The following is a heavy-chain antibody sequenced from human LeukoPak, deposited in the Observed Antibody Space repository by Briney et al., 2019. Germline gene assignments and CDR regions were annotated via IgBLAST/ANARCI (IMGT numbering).Heavy chain of an antibody. CDR3: ARAGNRIAASADY. Sequence: SETLSLTCTVSGGSISSSSYYWSWIRQPPGKGLEWIGYIYHSGSTYYNPSLKSRVTISVDRSKNQFSLKLSSVTAADTAVYYCARAGNRIAASADYWGQGTLVTVSS. CDR1: GGSISSSSYY. J-gene: IGHJ4*02. V-gene: IGHV4-30-2*01. D-gene: IGHD6-6*01. CDR2: IYHSGST.